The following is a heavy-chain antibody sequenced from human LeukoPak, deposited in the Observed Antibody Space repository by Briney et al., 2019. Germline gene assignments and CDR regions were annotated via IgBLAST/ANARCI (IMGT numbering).Heavy chain of an antibody. D-gene: IGHD3-10*01. J-gene: IGHJ4*02. CDR2: ISYDGSNK. CDR3: ARDEEGLWFGESPRTLDY. Sequence: GGSLRLSCAASGFTFSSYAMHWVRQAPGKGLEWVAVISYDGSNKYYADSVKGRFTISRDKSKNTLYLQMNSLRAEDTAVYYCARDEEGLWFGESPRTLDYWGQGTLVTVSS. V-gene: IGHV3-30-3*01. CDR1: GFTFSSYA.